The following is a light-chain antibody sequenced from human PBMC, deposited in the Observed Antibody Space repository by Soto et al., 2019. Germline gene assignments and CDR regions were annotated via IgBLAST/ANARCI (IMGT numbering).Light chain of an antibody. J-gene: IGKJ1*01. V-gene: IGKV3-20*01. CDR1: QSVTSNY. Sequence: EIVLTQSPGTLSLSPGERATLSCRASQSVTSNYLAWYQQKPGQAPRGLIYGASNRATGIPDRFSGSGSGTDFTLTISRLEPEDFAVYYCQQYGSSPTFGQGTKVDIK. CDR3: QQYGSSPT. CDR2: GAS.